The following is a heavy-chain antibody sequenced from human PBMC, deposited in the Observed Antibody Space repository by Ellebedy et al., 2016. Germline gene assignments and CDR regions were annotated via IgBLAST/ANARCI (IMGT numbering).Heavy chain of an antibody. CDR3: ARDAVAIAVAGNYTDY. CDR2: INHSGST. V-gene: IGHV4-34*01. J-gene: IGHJ4*02. D-gene: IGHD6-19*01. CDR1: GGSFSGYY. Sequence: SETLSLTCAVYGGSFSGYYWSWIRQPPGKGLEWIGEINHSGSTNYNPSLKSRVTISVDTSKNQFSLKLSSVTAADTAVYYCARDAVAIAVAGNYTDYWGQGTLVTVSS.